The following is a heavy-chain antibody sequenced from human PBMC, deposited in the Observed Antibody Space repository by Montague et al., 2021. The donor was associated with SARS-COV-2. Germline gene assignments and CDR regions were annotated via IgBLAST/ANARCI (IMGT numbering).Heavy chain of an antibody. Sequence: PALVKPTQTLTLTCTFSGFSLRSDDEGVAWIRQSPGQALEWLAVIYWNGAKRYSPSLQRRLTITKDTSENQAVLTMTNMDPVDTATYYCAHRGMIRGLYFDYWGQGTLVTVSS. CDR3: AHRGMIRGLYFDY. D-gene: IGHD3-10*01. CDR1: GFSLRSDDEG. CDR2: IYWNGAK. J-gene: IGHJ4*02. V-gene: IGHV2-5*01.